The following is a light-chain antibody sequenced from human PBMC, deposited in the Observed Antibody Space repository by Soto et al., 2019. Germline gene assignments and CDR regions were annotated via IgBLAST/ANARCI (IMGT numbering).Light chain of an antibody. CDR1: QSVSTTY. CDR3: QHYGGSFT. CDR2: GAS. Sequence: EIVLTQSPGTLSLSPGDRATLSCRASQSVSTTYLAWYQQKPGQAPRLLIHGASSRATGIPDRFSGSGSGTDFILTISRLQPEDFAVYYCQHYGGSFTFGQGTRLEMK. V-gene: IGKV3-20*01. J-gene: IGKJ5*01.